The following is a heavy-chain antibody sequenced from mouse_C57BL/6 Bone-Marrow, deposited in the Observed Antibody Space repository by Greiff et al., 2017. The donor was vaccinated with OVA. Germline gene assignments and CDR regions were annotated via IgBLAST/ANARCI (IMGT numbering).Heavy chain of an antibody. V-gene: IGHV1-26*01. CDR1: GYTFTDYY. D-gene: IGHD3-2*02. Sequence: EVKLQQSGPELVKPGASVKISCKASGYTFTDYYMNWVKQSHGKSLEWIGDINPNNGGTSYNQKFKGKATLTVDKSSSTAYMELRSLTSEDSAVYYCARWDSSGYDYAMDYWGQGTSVTVSS. J-gene: IGHJ4*01. CDR2: INPNNGGT. CDR3: ARWDSSGYDYAMDY.